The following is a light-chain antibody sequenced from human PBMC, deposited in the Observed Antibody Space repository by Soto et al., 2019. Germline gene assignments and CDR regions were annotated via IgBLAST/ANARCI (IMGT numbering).Light chain of an antibody. CDR3: MQALQTPIT. J-gene: IGKJ5*01. V-gene: IGKV2-28*01. CDR1: QSLLHSNGYNY. CDR2: LGS. Sequence: DIVMTQSPLSLPVTPGEPASISCRSSQSLLHSNGYNYLDWYLQKPGQSPQLLIYLGSNRASGVPDRFSGSGSGTESTLQISRVEAEDVGVYYCMQALQTPITFGQGTRLEIK.